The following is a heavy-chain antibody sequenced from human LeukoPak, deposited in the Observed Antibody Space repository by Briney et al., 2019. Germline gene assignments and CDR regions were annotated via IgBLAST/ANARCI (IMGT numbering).Heavy chain of an antibody. Sequence: PGGSLRLSCAASGFTFRNYWMYWVRQAPGKGLVWVSRIKSDGSSTNYADSVKGRFTISRDNAKNTLYLQMNSLRAEDTAVYYCARDGYNSDFGDYWGQGTLVTVSS. CDR2: IKSDGSST. V-gene: IGHV3-74*01. D-gene: IGHD5-24*01. CDR1: GFTFRNYW. CDR3: ARDGYNSDFGDY. J-gene: IGHJ4*02.